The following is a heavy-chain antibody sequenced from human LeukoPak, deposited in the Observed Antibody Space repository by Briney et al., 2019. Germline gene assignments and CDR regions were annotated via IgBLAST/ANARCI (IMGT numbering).Heavy chain of an antibody. D-gene: IGHD2-2*01. V-gene: IGHV3-11*06. J-gene: IGHJ4*02. CDR3: ARDLRGYQDY. CDR2: ISGSSSYT. CDR1: GFTYSDYY. Sequence: TGGSLRLSRAASGFTYSDYYMSWFRQAPGKGLEWVSCISGSSSYTKYADSVKGRFTISRDNAKNSLYLQMNSLRAEDTAVYYCARDLRGYQDYWGQGTLVSVSS.